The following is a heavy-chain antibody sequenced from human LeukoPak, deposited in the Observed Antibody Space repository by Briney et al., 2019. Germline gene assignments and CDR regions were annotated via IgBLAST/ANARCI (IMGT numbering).Heavy chain of an antibody. J-gene: IGHJ5*02. CDR2: IYHSGST. CDR3: ARSKKGVVPAAMPNWFDP. Sequence: SETLSLTCTVPGGSISSYYWSWIRQPPGKGLEWIGYIYHSGSTYYNPSLKSRVTISVDRSKNQFSLKLSSVTAADTAVYYCARSKKGVVPAAMPNWFDPWGQGTLVTVSS. CDR1: GGSISSYY. D-gene: IGHD2-2*01. V-gene: IGHV4-59*12.